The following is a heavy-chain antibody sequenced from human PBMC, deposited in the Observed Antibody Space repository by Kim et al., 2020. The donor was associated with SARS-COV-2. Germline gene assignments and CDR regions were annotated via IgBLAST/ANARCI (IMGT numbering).Heavy chain of an antibody. Sequence: GRSLRPSCAASGFTFSSHGMHWVRQAPGKGLEWVAVISYDGSKKYYVDSVKGRFTISRDNYKNTLDLQMNSLRAEDTAVYYCAKYFYGDYENEYYYGMDVWGQGTTVTVSS. CDR3: AKYFYGDYENEYYYGMDV. J-gene: IGHJ6*02. CDR2: ISYDGSKK. D-gene: IGHD4-17*01. V-gene: IGHV3-30*18. CDR1: GFTFSSHG.